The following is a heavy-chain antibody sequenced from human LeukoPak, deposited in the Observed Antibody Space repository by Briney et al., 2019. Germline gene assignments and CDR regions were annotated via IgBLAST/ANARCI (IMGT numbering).Heavy chain of an antibody. CDR1: GDSVSSNSAA. Sequence: SQTLSLTCAISGDSVSSNSAAWNWIRQSPSRGLEWLGRTYYRSNWFNDFALSVKSRITINPDTSKNQFSLQLNSVTPEDTAVYYCAKNYGDSNWFDPWGQGALVTVSS. CDR2: TYYRSNWFN. D-gene: IGHD4-17*01. V-gene: IGHV6-1*01. J-gene: IGHJ5*02. CDR3: AKNYGDSNWFDP.